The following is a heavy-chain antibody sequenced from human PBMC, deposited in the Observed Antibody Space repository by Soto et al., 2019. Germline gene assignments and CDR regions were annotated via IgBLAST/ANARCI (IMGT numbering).Heavy chain of an antibody. Sequence: QVQLVQSGAEVKKPGASVKVSCKTSGYTFTTYAMHWVRQAPGQRLEWMGWINAGGGDTKYSQRFQGRVTISRNTSGSTVYMELGSLAPKDTACYSCARGGVGRGVTTSVPHDFWGQGTLVTVSS. D-gene: IGHD3-10*01. CDR1: GYTFTTYA. CDR2: INAGGGDT. V-gene: IGHV1-3*01. J-gene: IGHJ4*02. CDR3: ARGGVGRGVTTSVPHDF.